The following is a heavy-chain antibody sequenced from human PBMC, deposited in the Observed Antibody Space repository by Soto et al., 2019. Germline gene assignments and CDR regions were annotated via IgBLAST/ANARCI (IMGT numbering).Heavy chain of an antibody. CDR2: ISGSGGST. CDR3: ANPGYCSSPRSCFDY. J-gene: IGHJ4*02. CDR1: GFTFSSYA. V-gene: IGHV3-23*01. Sequence: GGSLRLSCAASGFTFSSYAMSWVRQAPGKGLEWVSAISGSGGSTYYADSVKGRFTISRDNSKNTLYLQMNSLRAEDTAVYYCANPGYCSSPRSCFDYWGQGTLVTVSS. D-gene: IGHD2-2*01.